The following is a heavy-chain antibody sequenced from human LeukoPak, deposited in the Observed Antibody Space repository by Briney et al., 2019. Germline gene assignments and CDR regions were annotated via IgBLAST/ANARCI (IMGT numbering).Heavy chain of an antibody. Sequence: GGSLRLSCAASGFTFSSYAMHWVRQAPGKGLEWVAVISYDGSNKYYADSVKGRFTISRDNSKNTLYLQMNSLRAEDTAVYYCARVRSYYYGMDVWGQGTTVTVSS. V-gene: IGHV3-30-3*01. CDR1: GFTFSSYA. J-gene: IGHJ6*02. CDR2: ISYDGSNK. CDR3: ARVRSYYYGMDV.